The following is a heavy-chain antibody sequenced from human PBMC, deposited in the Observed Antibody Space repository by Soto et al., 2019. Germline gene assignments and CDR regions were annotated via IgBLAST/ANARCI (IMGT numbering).Heavy chain of an antibody. V-gene: IGHV4-31*03. J-gene: IGHJ6*03. CDR2: IYYSGST. D-gene: IGHD2-2*01. Sequence: SETLSLTCTVSGGSISSGGYYWSWIRQHPGKGLEWIGYIYYSGSTYYNPSPKSRVTISVDTSKNQFSLKLSSVTAADTAVYYCARAGVGTSWVSYYYYMDVWGKGTTVTVSS. CDR3: ARAGVGTSWVSYYYYMDV. CDR1: GGSISSGGYY.